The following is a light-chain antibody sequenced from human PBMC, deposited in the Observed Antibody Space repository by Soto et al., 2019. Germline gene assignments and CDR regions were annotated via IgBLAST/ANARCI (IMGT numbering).Light chain of an antibody. CDR1: QSISSK. V-gene: IGKV3-15*01. CDR2: GAS. CDR3: QHYNDWPPTWT. Sequence: EIVITQSPATLSVSPGERATLSCRASQSISSKLAWYQQKPGQAPRVLIFGASTRATGIPARFSGVGSGTEFTLTISSLQSEDFAVYYCQHYNDWPPTWTFGQGTKVDIK. J-gene: IGKJ1*01.